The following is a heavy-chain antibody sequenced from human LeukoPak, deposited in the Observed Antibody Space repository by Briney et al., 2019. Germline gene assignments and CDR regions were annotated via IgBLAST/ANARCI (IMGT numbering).Heavy chain of an antibody. CDR3: ARETHYDSSGYHNDY. J-gene: IGHJ4*02. CDR1: GFTVSSNY. CDR2: ISDSTDNT. Sequence: PGGSLRLSCVVSGFTVSSNYMSWVRQSPRKGLEWVSAISDSTDNTYYADSVKGRFTISRDNAKNSLYLQMNSLRAEDTAVYYCARETHYDSSGYHNDYWGQGTLVTVSS. V-gene: IGHV3-21*01. D-gene: IGHD3-22*01.